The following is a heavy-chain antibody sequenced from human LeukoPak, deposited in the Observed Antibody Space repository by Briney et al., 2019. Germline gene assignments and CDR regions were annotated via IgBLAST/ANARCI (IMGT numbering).Heavy chain of an antibody. CDR2: IYRGGGT. D-gene: IGHD3-3*01. CDR3: ARDGGVDY. J-gene: IGHJ4*02. CDR1: DLPSSAN. V-gene: IGHV3-66*01. Sequence: PGGPLRFSCAPPDLPSSANNLTGFPRAPGKGLEWVSIIYRGGGTYYADSVKGRFTISRDDSKNTLYLEMKSLRAEDTAVYYCARDGGVDYWGQGTLVTVSS.